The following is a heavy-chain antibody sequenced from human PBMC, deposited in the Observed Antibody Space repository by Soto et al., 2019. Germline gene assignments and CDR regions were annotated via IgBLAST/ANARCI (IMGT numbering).Heavy chain of an antibody. CDR1: SGSISSWGYS. CDR2: IYHSGST. Sequence: PSETLSLTCAFSSGSISSWGYSWSWIRQPPGKGLEWIGYIYHSGSTYYNPSLKIRVTISVDRSKNQFSLKLSSVTAADTAVYYCARTITIFGVSYYFDYWGQGTLVTVSS. V-gene: IGHV4-30-2*01. CDR3: ARTITIFGVSYYFDY. D-gene: IGHD3-3*01. J-gene: IGHJ4*02.